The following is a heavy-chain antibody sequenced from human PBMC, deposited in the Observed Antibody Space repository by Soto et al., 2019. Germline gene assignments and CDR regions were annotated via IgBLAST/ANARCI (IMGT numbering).Heavy chain of an antibody. V-gene: IGHV1-69*06. CDR1: GRTFSSYS. D-gene: IGHD1-26*01. Sequence: SVKVSCKASGRTFSSYSIRWVRPAPGQGLEWMGGLIPTFGTANYAQKFQGRVTITADKSTSTAYMELSSLRSEDTAVYYCARERLYGSGSIYYFDYWGQGTLVSVSS. CDR2: LIPTFGTA. CDR3: ARERLYGSGSIYYFDY. J-gene: IGHJ4*02.